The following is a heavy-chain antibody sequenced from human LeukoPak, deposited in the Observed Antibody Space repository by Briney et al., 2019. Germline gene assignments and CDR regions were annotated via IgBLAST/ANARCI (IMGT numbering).Heavy chain of an antibody. CDR1: GGPFSGYY. V-gene: IGHV4-34*01. J-gene: IGHJ5*02. D-gene: IGHD2-2*01. CDR2: INHSGST. CDR3: VRGRRSSTLDNWFDP. Sequence: SETLSLTCAVYGGPFSGYYWSWIRQPPGKGLEWMGEINHSGSTNYNPSLKSRVTISVDPSKNQFSLKLSSVTAADTAVYYCVRGRRSSTLDNWFDPWGQGTLVTVSS.